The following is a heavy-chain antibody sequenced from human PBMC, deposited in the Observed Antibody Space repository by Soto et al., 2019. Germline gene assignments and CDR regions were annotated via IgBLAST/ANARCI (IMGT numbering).Heavy chain of an antibody. D-gene: IGHD2-8*01. Sequence: EVQLLESGGGLVQPGGSLRLSCAASGFSFSTYAMTWVRQAPGKGLEWVSTITPSGGNTYYADSVKVRFTITRDNSENTLYLHMNSLRAEDTAVYYCAGRYCPNGVCYTNYNYYMDIWGEGTTVTVSS. CDR3: AGRYCPNGVCYTNYNYYMDI. J-gene: IGHJ6*03. CDR1: GFSFSTYA. V-gene: IGHV3-23*01. CDR2: ITPSGGNT.